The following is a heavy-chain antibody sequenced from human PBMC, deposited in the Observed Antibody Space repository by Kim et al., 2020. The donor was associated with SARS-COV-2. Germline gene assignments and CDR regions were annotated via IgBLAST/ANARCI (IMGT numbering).Heavy chain of an antibody. CDR3: ARHEMKGATGRWFDP. Sequence: GGSLRLSCAASGFIFSRYWMTWVRQAPGKGLEWVANIKEDGSDKHYADSVKGRFTISRDNSKNSLYLQMSSLRLEDTASYYCARHEMKGATGRWFDPWGQGIMSPSPQ. V-gene: IGHV3-7*01. J-gene: IGHJ5*02. CDR1: GFIFSRYW. CDR2: IKEDGSDK. D-gene: IGHD1-26*01.